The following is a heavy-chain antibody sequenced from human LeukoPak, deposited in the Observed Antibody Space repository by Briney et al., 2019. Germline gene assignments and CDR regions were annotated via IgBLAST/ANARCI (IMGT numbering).Heavy chain of an antibody. D-gene: IGHD6-19*01. CDR2: IYHSGST. CDR1: GYSISSGYY. V-gene: IGHV4-38-2*02. CDR3: ARVGSSGWYYFDY. J-gene: IGHJ4*02. Sequence: PSETLSLTCTVSGYSISSGYYWGWIRQPPGKGLEWIGSIYHSGSTYYNPSLKSRVTISVDTSKNQFSLKLSSVAAADTAVYYCARVGSSGWYYFDYWGQGTLVTVSS.